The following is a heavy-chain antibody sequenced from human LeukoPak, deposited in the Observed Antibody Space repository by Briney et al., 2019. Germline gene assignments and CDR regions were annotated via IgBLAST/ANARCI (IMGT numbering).Heavy chain of an antibody. CDR3: VKDGSGSYFNWFDP. CDR1: GGSISSYY. J-gene: IGHJ5*02. D-gene: IGHD1-26*01. V-gene: IGHV4-59*01. CDR2: IYNSGST. Sequence: SETLSFTCTVSGGSISSYYWNWFRQPPGKGLEWIGHIYNSGSTNYNPSLRSRVTISVDTSKNQFSLKLSSVTAADTAVYYCVKDGSGSYFNWFDPWGQGTLVTVSS.